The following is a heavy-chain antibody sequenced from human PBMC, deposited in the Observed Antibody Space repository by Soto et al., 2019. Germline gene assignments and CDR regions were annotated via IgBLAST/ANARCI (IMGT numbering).Heavy chain of an antibody. V-gene: IGHV2-5*02. D-gene: IGHD2-2*01. CDR3: AHSPPYPFGYCSSTSCYAGWFDP. CDR2: IYWDDDK. Sequence: SGPTLVNPTQTLTLTCTFSGFSLSTSGVGVGWIRQPPGKALEWLALIYWDDDKRYSPSLKSRLTITKDTSKNQVVLTMTNMDPVDTATYYCAHSPPYPFGYCSSTSCYAGWFDPWGQGTLVTVSS. J-gene: IGHJ5*02. CDR1: GFSLSTSGVG.